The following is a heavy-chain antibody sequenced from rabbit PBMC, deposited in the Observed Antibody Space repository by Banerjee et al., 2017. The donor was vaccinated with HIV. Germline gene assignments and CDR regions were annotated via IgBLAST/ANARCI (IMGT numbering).Heavy chain of an antibody. Sequence: QEQLVESGGGLVQPEGSLTLTCTASGFSFSSSYWICWVRQAPGKGLEWIACIYGGNSGRTYYASWAKGRFTISKTSSTTVTLQMTSLTAADTATYFCARDPDGQSANVFNLWGPGTLVTVS. J-gene: IGHJ4*01. D-gene: IGHD2-1*01. CDR2: IYGGNSGRT. CDR1: GFSFSSSYW. CDR3: ARDPDGQSANVFNL. V-gene: IGHV1S45*01.